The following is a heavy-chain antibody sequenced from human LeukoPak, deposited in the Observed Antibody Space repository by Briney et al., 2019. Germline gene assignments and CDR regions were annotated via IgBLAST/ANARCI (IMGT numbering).Heavy chain of an antibody. D-gene: IGHD2-2*01. CDR1: GFTFSNYW. Sequence: PGGSLRLSCAASGFTFSNYWMHWVRQAPGKGLVWVSRVNSDGSSAIYADSVKGRFTISRDNGKNTLYLQMNSLGAEDTAVYYCARVCADCSSTSCYEDYWGQGTLVTVSS. V-gene: IGHV3-74*01. CDR3: ARVCADCSSTSCYEDY. CDR2: VNSDGSSA. J-gene: IGHJ4*02.